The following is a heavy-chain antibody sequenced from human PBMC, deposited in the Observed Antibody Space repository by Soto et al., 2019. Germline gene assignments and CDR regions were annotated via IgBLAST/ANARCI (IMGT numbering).Heavy chain of an antibody. CDR1: GGSMNSGGYC. Sequence: QVQLQESGPGLVKPSQTLSLTCTVSGGSMNSGGYCWNWIRQHPGEGLEWIGCISYGGTTSYNPSLQSRLTISVDPSKNQFSLMLNSVTAADTAVYYCSRGILVWGQGTLITVSS. CDR2: ISYGGTT. D-gene: IGHD2-15*01. CDR3: SRGILV. J-gene: IGHJ4*02. V-gene: IGHV4-31*03.